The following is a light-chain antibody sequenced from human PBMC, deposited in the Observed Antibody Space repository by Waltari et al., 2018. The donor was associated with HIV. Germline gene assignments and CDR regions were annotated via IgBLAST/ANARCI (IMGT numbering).Light chain of an antibody. V-gene: IGLV2-14*03. CDR1: XXDIGTYNY. J-gene: IGLJ2*01. CDR2: DVS. CDR3: XXXXIWSTLE. Sequence: QSALTQPASVSGSPGQSITXPXXGTXXDIGTYNYVSWYQXHPGEAPKLIMYDVSNRPSGVSNRFSXSXXGXTASLTISGLQXEDEXDYYXXXXXIWSTLEFGGGTKLXVL.